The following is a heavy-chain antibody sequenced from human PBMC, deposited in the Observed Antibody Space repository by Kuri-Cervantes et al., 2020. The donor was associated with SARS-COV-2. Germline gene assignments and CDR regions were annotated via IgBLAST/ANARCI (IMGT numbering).Heavy chain of an antibody. Sequence: GGSLRLSCAASGFTFSSYSMNWVRQAPGKGPEWVSYISSSSSTIYYADSVKGRFTISRDNAKNSLYLQMNSLRGEDTAVYYCARDGSDDFWSGHELGMDVWGQGTTVTVSS. CDR2: ISSSSSTI. CDR3: ARDGSDDFWSGHELGMDV. D-gene: IGHD3-3*01. V-gene: IGHV3-48*01. J-gene: IGHJ6*02. CDR1: GFTFSSYS.